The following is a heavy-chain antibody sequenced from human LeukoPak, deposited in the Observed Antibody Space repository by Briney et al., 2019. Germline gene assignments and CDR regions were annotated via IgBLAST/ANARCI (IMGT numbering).Heavy chain of an antibody. V-gene: IGHV1-2*02. CDR2: INPNSGGT. CDR3: ARDLPLRGKITMVRGAPYNWFDP. J-gene: IGHJ5*02. D-gene: IGHD3-10*01. CDR1: GYTFTSYA. Sequence: ASVKVSCKASGYTFTSYAMNWVRQAPGQGLEWMGWINPNSGGTNYAQKFQGRVTMTRDTSISTAYMELSRLRSDDTAVCYCARDLPLRGKITMVRGAPYNWFDPWGQGTLVTVSS.